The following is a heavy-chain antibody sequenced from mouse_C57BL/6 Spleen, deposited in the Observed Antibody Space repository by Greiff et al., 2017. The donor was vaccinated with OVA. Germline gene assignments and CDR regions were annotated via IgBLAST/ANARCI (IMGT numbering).Heavy chain of an antibody. Sequence: VQLQQSGAELVRPGASVKLSCTASCFNIKDDYMHWVKQRPEQGLEWIGCIAPENGDTEYASKFQGKATITADTSSNTAYLQLSSLTSEDTAVYYCAKIYDGYRYYFGGWGQGTTLTVAS. V-gene: IGHV14-4*01. CDR3: AKIYDGYRYYFGG. CDR1: CFNIKDDY. D-gene: IGHD2-3*01. CDR2: IAPENGDT. J-gene: IGHJ2*01.